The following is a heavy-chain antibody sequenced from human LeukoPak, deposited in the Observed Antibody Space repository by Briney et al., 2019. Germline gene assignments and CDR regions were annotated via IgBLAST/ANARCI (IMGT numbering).Heavy chain of an antibody. Sequence: SETLSLTCTVSGGSISSYYWLWIRQPAGKGLEWIGRIYTSGSTNYNPSLKTRVTMSVDTSKNQFSLKLNSVTAADTAVYYCARTSWVAAYLSGNYYYYYYMDVWGKGTTVTVSS. CDR2: IYTSGST. CDR3: ARTSWVAAYLSGNYYYYYYMDV. D-gene: IGHD2-15*01. J-gene: IGHJ6*03. CDR1: GGSISSYY. V-gene: IGHV4-4*07.